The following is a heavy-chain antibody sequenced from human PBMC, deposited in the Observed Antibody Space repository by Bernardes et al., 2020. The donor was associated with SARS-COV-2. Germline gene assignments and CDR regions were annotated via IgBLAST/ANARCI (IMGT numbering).Heavy chain of an antibody. CDR3: AREPYYDFWSGYYEGGMDV. V-gene: IGHV4-59*01. CDR2: IYYSGST. CDR1: GGSISSYY. J-gene: IGHJ6*02. Sequence: SEALSLTCTVSGGSISSYYWSWIRQPPGKGLEWIGYIYYSGSTNYNPSLKSRVTISVDTSKNQFSLKLSSVTAADTAVYYCAREPYYDFWSGYYEGGMDVWGQGTTVTVSS. D-gene: IGHD3-3*01.